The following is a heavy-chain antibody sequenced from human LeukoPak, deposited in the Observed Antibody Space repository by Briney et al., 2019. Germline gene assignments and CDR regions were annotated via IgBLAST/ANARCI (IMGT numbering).Heavy chain of an antibody. CDR2: INTDGSST. CDR3: ARAERVCPIDY. D-gene: IGHD2-2*01. CDR1: GFTYSSYW. J-gene: IGHJ4*02. Sequence: GGSLRLSCAASGFTYSSYWMHWVRQGPGKGLVWVSRINTDGSSTSYADSVKGRFTISRDNAKNTLYLQMNSLRAEDTAVYYCARAERVCPIDYWGQGTLVTDSS. V-gene: IGHV3-74*01.